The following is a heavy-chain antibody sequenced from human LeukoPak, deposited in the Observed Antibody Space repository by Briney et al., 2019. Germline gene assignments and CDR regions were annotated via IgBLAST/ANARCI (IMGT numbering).Heavy chain of an antibody. J-gene: IGHJ6*03. V-gene: IGHV4-4*07. D-gene: IGHD3-16*01. CDR1: GGSISIYY. Sequence: SETLSLTCTASGGSISIYYGGWIRQPAGKGLEWIGRIYTSGSTNYNPSLKSRVTMSVDTSKNQFSLKLSSVTAADTAVYYCARDLPRGIHYYYYMDVWGKGTTVTVSS. CDR2: IYTSGST. CDR3: ARDLPRGIHYYYYMDV.